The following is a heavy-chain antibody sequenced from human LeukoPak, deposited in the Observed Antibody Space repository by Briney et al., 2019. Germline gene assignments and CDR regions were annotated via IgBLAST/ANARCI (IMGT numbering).Heavy chain of an antibody. D-gene: IGHD3-10*01. J-gene: IGHJ2*01. Sequence: SETLSLTCAVSGGSISSGDFPWSWIRQPPGKGLEWIGYIAQSGSTYYNPSLNNRVTISVDRSRNQLSLKIYSVTAADTAMYYCARDHGYYASGSSGSSPGYFGLWGRGTLVTVSS. V-gene: IGHV4-30-2*01. CDR3: ARDHGYYASGSSGSSPGYFGL. CDR1: GGSISSGDFP. CDR2: IAQSGST.